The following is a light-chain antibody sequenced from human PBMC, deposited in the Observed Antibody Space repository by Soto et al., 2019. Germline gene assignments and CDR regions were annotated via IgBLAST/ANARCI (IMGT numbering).Light chain of an antibody. V-gene: IGLV2-14*03. CDR3: SSYTTSSTYV. J-gene: IGLJ1*01. CDR2: DVT. Sequence: QSALTQPASVSGSPGQSITISCTGTSSDVGAYNYVSWYQQHPGKAPKLIIYDVTNRPSGVSNRFSGSKSVYTASLTISGLQAEDEADYYCSSYTTSSTYVFGTGTQLTVL. CDR1: SSDVGAYNY.